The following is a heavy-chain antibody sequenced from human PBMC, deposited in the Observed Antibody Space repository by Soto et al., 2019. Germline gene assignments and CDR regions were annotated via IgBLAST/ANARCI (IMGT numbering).Heavy chain of an antibody. CDR3: TRHTYDILTGPYGMDV. D-gene: IGHD3-9*01. V-gene: IGHV3-73*01. J-gene: IGHJ6*02. CDR1: GFTFSGSA. CDR2: IRSKANSYAT. Sequence: LRLSCAASGFTFSGSAMHWVRQASGKGLEWVGRIRSKANSYATAYGASVKGRFTISRDDSKNTAYLQMNSLKTEDTAVYYCTRHTYDILTGPYGMDVWGQGTTVTVSS.